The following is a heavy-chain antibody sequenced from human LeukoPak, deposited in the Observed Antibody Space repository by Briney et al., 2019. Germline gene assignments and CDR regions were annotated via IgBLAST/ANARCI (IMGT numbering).Heavy chain of an antibody. CDR1: GFNVSDNY. D-gene: IGHD4-23*01. CDR3: ARRAGGYSHPYDY. J-gene: IGHJ4*02. V-gene: IGHV3-53*01. Sequence: GGSLRLSCAVSGFNVSDNYMSWVRQAPGKGLEWVSLIYSGETTLYADSVKGRFTISRDISKNTLYLQMNSLGAEDTAMHYCARRAGGYSHPYDYWGQGILVTVSS. CDR2: IYSGETT.